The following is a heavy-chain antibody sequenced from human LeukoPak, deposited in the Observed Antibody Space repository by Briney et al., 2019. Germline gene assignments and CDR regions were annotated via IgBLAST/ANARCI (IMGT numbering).Heavy chain of an antibody. J-gene: IGHJ4*02. CDR1: GGSISSKSYY. Sequence: SQTLSLTCTVSGGSISSKSYYWSWIRQPAGKGLEWIGRIYASGSTDYNPSLKSRVTISVDTSKNQFSLKLSSVTAADTAVYYCARDTYSSGNFDYWGQGTLVTVSS. CDR3: ARDTYSSGNFDY. D-gene: IGHD6-19*01. CDR2: IYASGST. V-gene: IGHV4-61*02.